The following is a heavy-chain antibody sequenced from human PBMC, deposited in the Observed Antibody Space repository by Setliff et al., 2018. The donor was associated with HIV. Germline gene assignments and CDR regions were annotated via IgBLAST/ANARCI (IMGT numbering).Heavy chain of an antibody. J-gene: IGHJ4*02. V-gene: IGHV3-15*04. CDR2: IEKKTNGGTR. Sequence: PGESLKISCVASGLPFSYAWLSWVRQAPGKGLEWVGRIEKKTNGGTRDYAAPVKGRFTISRDDSKNTLYLQMNSLKSEDTAIYYCTTGSNSFWSGYSKHWGQGALVTVSS. CDR3: TTGSNSFWSGYSKH. CDR1: GLPFSYAW. D-gene: IGHD3-3*01.